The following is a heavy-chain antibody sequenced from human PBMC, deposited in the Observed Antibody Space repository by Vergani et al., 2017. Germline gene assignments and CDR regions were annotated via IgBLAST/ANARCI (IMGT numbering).Heavy chain of an antibody. CDR3: ARELLGLPRAGWFDP. D-gene: IGHD2-21*01. V-gene: IGHV3-48*01. CDR1: GFTFSSYS. J-gene: IGHJ5*02. CDR2: ISSSSSTI. Sequence: EVQLVESGGGLVQPGGSLRLSCAASGFTFSSYSMNWVRQAPGKGLEWVSYISSSSSTIYYADSVKGRFTISRDNSKNTLYLQMNSLRAEDTAVYYCARELLGLPRAGWFDPWGQGTLVTVSS.